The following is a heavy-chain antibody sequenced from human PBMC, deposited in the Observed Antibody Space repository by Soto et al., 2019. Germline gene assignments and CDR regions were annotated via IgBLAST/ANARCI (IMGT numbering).Heavy chain of an antibody. J-gene: IGHJ4*02. V-gene: IGHV3-23*01. Sequence: GGSLSLSCAASGFTFGNSAMSWVRQAPGKGLEWISAISGDGVSKLYADSVRGRFIISRDNAANTLSLQMNSLRSEDTALYYCAKKDRLYGVAIAFDSWGQGTLVTVSS. D-gene: IGHD2-21*01. CDR1: GFTFGNSA. CDR3: AKKDRLYGVAIAFDS. CDR2: ISGDGVSK.